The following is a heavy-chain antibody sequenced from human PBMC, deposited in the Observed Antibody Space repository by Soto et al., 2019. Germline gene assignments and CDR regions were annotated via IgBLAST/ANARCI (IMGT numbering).Heavy chain of an antibody. CDR3: AGTFSGSELIFDY. D-gene: IGHD3-22*01. CDR1: GGSISSGGYC. CDR2: IYYSGST. J-gene: IGHJ4*02. Sequence: PSETLSLTCPVSGGSISSGGYCWCWIRQHPGKGLEWIGYIYYSGSTYYNPSLQSRVTISVDTSKNQFSLKLSSVAAADTAVYFCAGTFSGSELIFDYWGQGTLDPVSS. V-gene: IGHV4-31*03.